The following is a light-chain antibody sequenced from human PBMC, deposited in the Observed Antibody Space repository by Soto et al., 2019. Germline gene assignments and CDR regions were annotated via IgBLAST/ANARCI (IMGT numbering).Light chain of an antibody. CDR1: QSISGW. Sequence: DIQMTQSPSTLSTSVGDRVTITCRASQSISGWLAWYQQKPGKAPKLLIYGASRLESGVPSRFDGSGSGTEFTLTISSLQPDDFATYYCQQYKTYPWTFGQGTKVEIK. CDR3: QQYKTYPWT. J-gene: IGKJ1*01. V-gene: IGKV1-5*03. CDR2: GAS.